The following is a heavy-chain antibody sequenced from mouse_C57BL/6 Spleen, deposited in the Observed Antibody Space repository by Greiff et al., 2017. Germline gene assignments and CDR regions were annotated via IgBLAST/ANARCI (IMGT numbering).Heavy chain of an antibody. J-gene: IGHJ1*03. CDR3: ARLHYYGSRGYFDV. D-gene: IGHD1-1*01. Sequence: DVMLVESGGGLVKPGGSLKLSCAASGFTFSDYGMHWVRQAPEKGLEWVAYISSGSSTIYYADTVKGRFTISRDNAKNTLFLQMTSLRSEDTAMYYCARLHYYGSRGYFDVWGTGTTVTVSS. V-gene: IGHV5-17*01. CDR1: GFTFSDYG. CDR2: ISSGSSTI.